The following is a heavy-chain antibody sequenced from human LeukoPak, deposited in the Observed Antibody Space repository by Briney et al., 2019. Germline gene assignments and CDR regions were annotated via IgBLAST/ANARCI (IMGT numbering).Heavy chain of an antibody. D-gene: IGHD4-23*01. Sequence: GGSLRLSCAASGFTFSSYEMNWVRQAPGKGLEWVSYISSSGSTIYYADSVKGRFTISRDNAKNSLYLQMNSLRAEDTAVYYCARAGGIGYYFDYWGQGTLVTVPS. J-gene: IGHJ4*02. CDR1: GFTFSSYE. V-gene: IGHV3-48*03. CDR2: ISSSGSTI. CDR3: ARAGGIGYYFDY.